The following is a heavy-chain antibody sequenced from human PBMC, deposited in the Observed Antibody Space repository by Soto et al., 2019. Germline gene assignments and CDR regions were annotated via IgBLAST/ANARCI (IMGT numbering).Heavy chain of an antibody. CDR3: AKDTHARPPYYYDSSGYYPPGYYYYYGMDV. D-gene: IGHD3-22*01. CDR1: GFTFDDYA. Sequence: GGSLRLSCAASGFTFDDYAMHWVRQAPGKGLEWVSGISWNSGSIGYADSVKGRFTISRDNAKNSLYLQMNSLRAEDTALYYCAKDTHARPPYYYDSSGYYPPGYYYYYGMDVWGQGTTVTVSS. V-gene: IGHV3-9*01. CDR2: ISWNSGSI. J-gene: IGHJ6*02.